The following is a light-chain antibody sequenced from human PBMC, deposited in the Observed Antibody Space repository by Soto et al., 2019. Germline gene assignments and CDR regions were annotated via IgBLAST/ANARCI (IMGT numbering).Light chain of an antibody. J-gene: IGKJ3*01. CDR2: GAS. CDR1: QSVSSN. Sequence: EIVMTQSPATLSVSPGERATLSCRASQSVSSNLAWYQQKPGQAPRLLIYGASTRATGIPAWFSSSGSGTEFLLTISSLQSEDFAVYYWQQYNNWPTFGPGTKVDIK. CDR3: QQYNNWPT. V-gene: IGKV3-15*01.